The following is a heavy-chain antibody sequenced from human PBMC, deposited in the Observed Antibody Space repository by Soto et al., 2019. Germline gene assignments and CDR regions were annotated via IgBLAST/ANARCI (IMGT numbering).Heavy chain of an antibody. Sequence: SETLSLTCTVSGGSISSSSYYWGWIRQPPGKGLEWIGSIYYSGSTYYNPSLKSRVTISVDTSKNQFSLKLSSVTAADTAVYYCARSGWTKWPTHDNWGQGTLVTVSS. V-gene: IGHV4-39*01. J-gene: IGHJ4*02. D-gene: IGHD6-19*01. CDR1: GGSISSSSYY. CDR2: IYYSGST. CDR3: ARSGWTKWPTHDN.